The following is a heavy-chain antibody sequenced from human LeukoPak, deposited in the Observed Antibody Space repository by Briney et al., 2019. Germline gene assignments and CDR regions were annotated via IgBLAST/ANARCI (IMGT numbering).Heavy chain of an antibody. V-gene: IGHV1-2*02. CDR3: ARVDTMVRGVIITPLHFDY. D-gene: IGHD3-10*01. Sequence: ASVKVSCKASGYTFTGYYMHWVRQAPGQGLEWMGWINPNSGGTRYPQKFQGRVTMTRDTAISTVYMELSRLRSDDTALYYCARVDTMVRGVIITPLHFDYWGQGTLVTVSS. CDR1: GYTFTGYY. J-gene: IGHJ4*02. CDR2: INPNSGGT.